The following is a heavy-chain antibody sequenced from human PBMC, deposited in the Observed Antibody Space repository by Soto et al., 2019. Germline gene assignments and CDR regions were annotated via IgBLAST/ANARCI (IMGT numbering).Heavy chain of an antibody. CDR1: GGTFSGYA. Sequence: QVQLVQSGAEVKKPGSSVKVSCKASGGTFSGYAISWVRQAPGQGLEWMGGIIPVLGTTNYAQKFQGRVTISADESTSAAYVDLSSLRSDDTAVYYCARERAILVPGTGDFDHWGQGTLVTVSS. CDR3: ARERAILVPGTGDFDH. V-gene: IGHV1-69*01. CDR2: IIPVLGTT. J-gene: IGHJ4*02. D-gene: IGHD6-19*01.